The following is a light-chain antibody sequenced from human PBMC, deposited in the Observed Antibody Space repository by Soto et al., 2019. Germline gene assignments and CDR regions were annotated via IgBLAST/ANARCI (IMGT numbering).Light chain of an antibody. CDR3: QHYNNWPPCT. CDR1: QSVSSN. CDR2: GAS. J-gene: IGKJ2*02. V-gene: IGKV3-15*01. Sequence: EIVMTQSPATLSVSPGERATLSCRASQSVSSNLAWYQQKPGQAPRLLIYGASTRATGIPARFSGSGSGTDFTLTISSLQSEDFALYYCQHYNNWPPCTFGQGTNLEIK.